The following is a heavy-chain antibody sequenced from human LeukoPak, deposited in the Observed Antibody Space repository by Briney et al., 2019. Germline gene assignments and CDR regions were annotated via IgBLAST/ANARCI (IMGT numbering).Heavy chain of an antibody. V-gene: IGHV1-2*02. Sequence: ASVKVSCKASGFALTTYNIVWLRQAPGQGLEWVGWITAFNDNTNYAQKFQGRVTMTRDTSISTAYMDLSRLRSDDTAVYYCARGSIVGATFDYFDYWGQGTLVTVSS. J-gene: IGHJ4*02. CDR1: GFALTTYN. CDR2: ITAFNDNT. CDR3: ARGSIVGATFDYFDY. D-gene: IGHD1-26*01.